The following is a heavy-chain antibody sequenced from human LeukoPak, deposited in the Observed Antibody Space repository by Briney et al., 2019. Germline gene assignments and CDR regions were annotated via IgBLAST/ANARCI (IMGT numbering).Heavy chain of an antibody. J-gene: IGHJ4*02. CDR1: GFTFSDYY. Sequence: GGSLRLSCAASGFTFSDYYMSWIRQAPGEGLEWVSYSSSSGSTIYYADSVKGRFTISRDNAKNSLYLQMNSLRAEDTAVYYCATANRDDFDYWGQGTLVTVSS. CDR3: ATANRDDFDY. V-gene: IGHV3-11*04. CDR2: SSSSGSTI. D-gene: IGHD5-24*01.